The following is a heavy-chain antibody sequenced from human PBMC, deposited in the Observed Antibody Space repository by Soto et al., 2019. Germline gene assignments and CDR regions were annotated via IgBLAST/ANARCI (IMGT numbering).Heavy chain of an antibody. Sequence: PGGSLRLSCAASGFTFSSYGMHWIRQAPGKGLEWVAVIWHDGMNKYYADSVRGRLTISRDNSKNTLYLHMNSLRAEDTAVYYCARDRGSDDPIDYWGQGTLVTVSS. V-gene: IGHV3-33*01. CDR2: IWHDGMNK. J-gene: IGHJ4*02. D-gene: IGHD3-10*01. CDR1: GFTFSSYG. CDR3: ARDRGSDDPIDY.